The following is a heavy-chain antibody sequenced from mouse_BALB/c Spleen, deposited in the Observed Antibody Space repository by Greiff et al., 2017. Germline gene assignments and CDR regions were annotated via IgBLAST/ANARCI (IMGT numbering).Heavy chain of an antibody. CDR2: ISSGGSYT. V-gene: IGHV5-6*01. CDR3: AREGSRGAMDY. D-gene: IGHD3-3*01. J-gene: IGHJ4*01. CDR1: GFTFSSYG. Sequence: EVMLVESGGDLVKPGGSLKLSCAASGFTFSSYGMSWVRQTPDKRLEWVATISSGGSYTYYPDSVKGRFTISRDNAKNNLYLQMSSLKSEDTAMYYCAREGSRGAMDYWGQGTSVTVSS.